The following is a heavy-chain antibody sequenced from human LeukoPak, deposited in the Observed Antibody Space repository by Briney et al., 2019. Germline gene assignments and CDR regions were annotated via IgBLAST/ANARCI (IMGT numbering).Heavy chain of an antibody. D-gene: IGHD2-15*01. CDR1: GGSISSSSYY. Sequence: PSETLSLTCTVSGGSISSSSYYWGWIRQPPEKGLEWIGSIYYSGSTYYNPSLKSRVTISVDTSKNQFSLKLSSVTAADTAVYYCARGPRPRFDPYCSGGSCYFDYWGQGTLVTVSS. V-gene: IGHV4-39*01. J-gene: IGHJ4*02. CDR3: ARGPRPRFDPYCSGGSCYFDY. CDR2: IYYSGST.